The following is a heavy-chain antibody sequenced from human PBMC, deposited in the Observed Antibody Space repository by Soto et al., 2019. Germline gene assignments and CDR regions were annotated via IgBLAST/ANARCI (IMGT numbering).Heavy chain of an antibody. CDR2: IITLFGTS. J-gene: IGHJ4*02. CDR3: ARDVGYGDFSAALLD. CDR1: GGTFSSHS. V-gene: IGHV1-69*01. D-gene: IGHD2-21*02. Sequence: VQLMQSGAEVKKPGSSVKVSCKASGGTFSSHSINWVRQAPGQGLEWMGGIITLFGTSNYAQNFQGRVTITAVQSTSTAYMELNSLTSDDTAVYYCARDVGYGDFSAALLDGGQGTLVTFPS.